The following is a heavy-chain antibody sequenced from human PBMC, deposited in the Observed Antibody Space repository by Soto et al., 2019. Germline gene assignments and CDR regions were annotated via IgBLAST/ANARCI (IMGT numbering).Heavy chain of an antibody. CDR1: GFTFTSCA. Sequence: SVTVSCKASGFTFTSCAVHWVRQARGQRLEWIGWIVVGSGNTNYAQKFQERVTITRDMSTSTAYMELSSLRSEDTAVYYCAAVSRSSWYSTIYYYYGMDVWGQGTTVTVSS. V-gene: IGHV1-58*01. J-gene: IGHJ6*02. CDR3: AAVSRSSWYSTIYYYYGMDV. D-gene: IGHD6-13*01. CDR2: IVVGSGNT.